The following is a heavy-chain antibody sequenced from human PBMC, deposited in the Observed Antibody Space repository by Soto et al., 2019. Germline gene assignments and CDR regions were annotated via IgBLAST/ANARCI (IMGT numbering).Heavy chain of an antibody. D-gene: IGHD3-10*01. CDR3: AADFYLYGSGTPYYYYAMVV. J-gene: IGHJ6*02. CDR2: INPLFGRT. CDR1: GGTVSSYV. Sequence: QVQLVQSGAEVKTPGSSVKVSCKASGGTVSSYVVSWVRQAPGQGPEWVGGINPLFGRTNYAQKFQARVTMTADESTRTVYMALSSLTSEDTAVYYCAADFYLYGSGTPYYYYAMVVWGQGTTVTVSS. V-gene: IGHV1-69*01.